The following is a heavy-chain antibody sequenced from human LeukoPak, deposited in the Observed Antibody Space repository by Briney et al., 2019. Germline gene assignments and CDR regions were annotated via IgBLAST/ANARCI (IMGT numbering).Heavy chain of an antibody. CDR3: ARDSSGWSVDY. CDR1: GFTFSDYY. J-gene: IGHJ4*02. D-gene: IGHD6-19*01. CDR2: ISSTSSYI. V-gene: IGHV3-11*05. Sequence: GGSLRLSCAASGFTFSDYYISWIRQAPGKGLEWVSFISSTSSYIKDADSVKGRFTISRDNAKKSLYLQMNSLRAEDTAVYYCARDSSGWSVDYWRQGTLVTVSS.